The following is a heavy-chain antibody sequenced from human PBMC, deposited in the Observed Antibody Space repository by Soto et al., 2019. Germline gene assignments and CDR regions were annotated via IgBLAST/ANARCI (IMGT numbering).Heavy chain of an antibody. Sequence: QVQLQESGPGPVKPSQTLSLTCSVSGGSISSGDYYWSWIRQSLGKGLEWIGYMYYSGSNYYNPSPLSRVTISVDTSKNQFSLKLTSVTAADTAVYYCARTTVTNAYYGMDVWGQVTTVTVSS. CDR1: GGSISSGDYY. CDR2: MYYSGSN. V-gene: IGHV4-30-4*01. D-gene: IGHD4-17*01. CDR3: ARTTVTNAYYGMDV. J-gene: IGHJ6*02.